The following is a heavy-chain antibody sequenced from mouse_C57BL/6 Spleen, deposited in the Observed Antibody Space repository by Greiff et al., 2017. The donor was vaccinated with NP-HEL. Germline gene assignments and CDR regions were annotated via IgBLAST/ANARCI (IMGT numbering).Heavy chain of an antibody. J-gene: IGHJ3*01. CDR3: AREETGTRAWFAY. D-gene: IGHD4-1*01. CDR2: INPSSGYT. CDR1: GYTFTSYW. V-gene: IGHV1-7*01. Sequence: QVQLQQSGAELAKPGASVKLSCKASGYTFTSYWMHWVKQRPGQGLEWIGYINPSSGYTKYNQKFKDKATLTADKSSSTAYMQLSSLTYEDSAVYYCAREETGTRAWFAYWGQGTLVTVSA.